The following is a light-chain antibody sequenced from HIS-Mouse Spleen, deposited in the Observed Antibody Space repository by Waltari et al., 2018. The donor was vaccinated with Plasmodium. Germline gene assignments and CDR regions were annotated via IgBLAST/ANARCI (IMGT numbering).Light chain of an antibody. V-gene: IGLV3-10*01. CDR3: YSTDSSGNHRV. J-gene: IGLJ3*02. Sequence: SYELTQPPSVSVSPGQTARITCSGDALPQKYDYSHQQKSGQAPVLVIYEDSKRPSGIPERFSGSSSGTMATLTISGAQVEDEADYYCYSTDSSGNHRVFGGGTKLTVL. CDR1: ALPQKY. CDR2: EDS.